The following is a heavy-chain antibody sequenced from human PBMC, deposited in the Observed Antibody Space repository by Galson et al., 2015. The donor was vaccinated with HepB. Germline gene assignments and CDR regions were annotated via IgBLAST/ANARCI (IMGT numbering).Heavy chain of an antibody. CDR1: GFTFSSYA. CDR3: ASPPPGDYVVGYFDY. J-gene: IGHJ4*02. CDR2: ISYDGSNK. Sequence: SLRLSCAASGFTFSSYAMHWVRQAPGKGLEWVAVISYDGSNKYYADSVKGRFTISRDNSKNTLYLQMNSLRAEDTAVYCCASPPPGDYVVGYFDYWGQGTLVTVS. D-gene: IGHD4-17*01. V-gene: IGHV3-30-3*01.